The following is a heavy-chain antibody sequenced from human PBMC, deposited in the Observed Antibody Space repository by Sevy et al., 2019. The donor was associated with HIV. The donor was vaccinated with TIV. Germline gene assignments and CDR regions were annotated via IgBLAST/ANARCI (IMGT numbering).Heavy chain of an antibody. J-gene: IGHJ6*02. Sequence: GGSLRLSCVASGFTFSSHDMHWVRQVTGKGLEWVSGVGPAGDPFYPGSVKGRFTISRENAKNSFYLQMNSLRAGDTAVYYCARSGGYSDYGMDVWGQGTTVTVSS. CDR3: ARSGGYSDYGMDV. CDR1: GFTFSSHD. CDR2: VGPAGDP. D-gene: IGHD5-12*01. V-gene: IGHV3-13*05.